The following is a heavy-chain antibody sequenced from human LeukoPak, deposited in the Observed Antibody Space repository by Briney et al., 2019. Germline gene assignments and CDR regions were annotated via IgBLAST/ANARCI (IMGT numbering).Heavy chain of an antibody. CDR1: GGSISSYY. CDR2: IYYSGST. CDR3: ARGRDITGTSDY. D-gene: IGHD1-20*01. J-gene: IGHJ4*02. Sequence: SETLSLTCTVSGGSISSYYWSWIRQPPGKGLEWIGYIYYSGSTNYNPSLKSRVTISVDTSKNQFSLKLSSVTAADTAVYYCARGRDITGTSDYWGQGTLVTVSS. V-gene: IGHV4-59*01.